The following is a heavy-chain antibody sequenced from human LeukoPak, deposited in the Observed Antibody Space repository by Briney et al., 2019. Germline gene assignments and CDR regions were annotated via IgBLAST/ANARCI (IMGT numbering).Heavy chain of an antibody. J-gene: IGHJ4*02. D-gene: IGHD1-26*01. CDR1: GFTFSSYS. CDR2: ISSSSSYI. CDR3: ARVRRELHFDY. V-gene: IGHV3-21*01. Sequence: GGSLRPSCAASGFTFSSYSMNWVRQAPGKGLEWVSSISSSSSYIYYADSVKGRFTISRDNAKNSLYLQMNSLRAEDTAVYYCARVRRELHFDYWGQGTLVTVSS.